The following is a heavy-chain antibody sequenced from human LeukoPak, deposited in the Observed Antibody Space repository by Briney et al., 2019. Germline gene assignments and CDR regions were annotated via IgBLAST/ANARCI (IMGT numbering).Heavy chain of an antibody. CDR2: ISGSGSTI. Sequence: QPGGSLRLSCAASGFPFSSYEMNWVRQAPGKGLEWVSYISGSGSTIYYADSVKGRFTISRDNAKNSLNLQMNSLRAEDTAVYYCARGDAGYYYGMDVGGQGTTVTVSS. D-gene: IGHD3-16*01. V-gene: IGHV3-48*03. CDR1: GFPFSSYE. CDR3: ARGDAGYYYGMDV. J-gene: IGHJ6*02.